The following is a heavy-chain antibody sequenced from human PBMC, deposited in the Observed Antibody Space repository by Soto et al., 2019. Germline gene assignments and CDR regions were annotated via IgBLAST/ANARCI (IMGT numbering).Heavy chain of an antibody. CDR3: ASGSVLMVYAMANDY. V-gene: IGHV3-23*01. CDR1: GFTFSDHY. CDR2: ISGSGGST. D-gene: IGHD2-8*01. J-gene: IGHJ4*02. Sequence: GGSLRLSCAASGFTFSDHYMDWVRQAPGKGLEWVSAISGSGGSTYYADSVKGRFTISRDNSKNTLYLQMNSLRAEDTAVYYCASGSVLMVYAMANDYWGQGTLVTVSS.